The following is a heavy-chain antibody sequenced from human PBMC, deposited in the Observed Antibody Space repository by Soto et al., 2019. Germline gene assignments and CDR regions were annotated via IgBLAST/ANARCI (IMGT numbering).Heavy chain of an antibody. Sequence: GASVKVSCKASGYTFTSYGISWVRQAPGQGLEWMGWISAYNGSTSYAQKFQGRVTMTRDTSTSTVYMELSSLRSEDTAVYYCASAGDYGDYVSWFDPWGQGTLVTVSS. CDR3: ASAGDYGDYVSWFDP. D-gene: IGHD4-17*01. V-gene: IGHV1-18*01. CDR2: ISAYNGST. CDR1: GYTFTSYG. J-gene: IGHJ5*02.